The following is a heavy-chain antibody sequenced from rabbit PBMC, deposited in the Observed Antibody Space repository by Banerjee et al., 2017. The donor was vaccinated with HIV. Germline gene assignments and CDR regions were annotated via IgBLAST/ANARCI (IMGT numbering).Heavy chain of an antibody. CDR3: ARGNAYGTTGFGL. Sequence: QSLEESGGDLVKPGASLTLTCTASGFSFSNNYYMCWVRQAPGKGLEWIACIYVGSVSTYYASWAKGRFTISKTSLTTVTLQMTSLTAADTATYFCARGNAYGTTGFGLWGPGTLVTVS. CDR2: IYVGSVST. CDR1: GFSFSNNYY. J-gene: IGHJ4*01. V-gene: IGHV1S40*01. D-gene: IGHD6-1*01.